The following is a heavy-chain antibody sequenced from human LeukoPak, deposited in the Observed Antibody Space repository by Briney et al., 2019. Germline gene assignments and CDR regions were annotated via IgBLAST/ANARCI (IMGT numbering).Heavy chain of an antibody. CDR2: IRYDGSNK. CDR1: GFTFSSYG. Sequence: GGSLRLSCAASGFTFSSYGMHWVRQAPGKGLEWVAFIRYDGSNKYYADSVKGRFTISRDNAKNSLYLQMNSLRAEDTAVYYCAREGIQLYQNSDYWGQGTLVTVSS. V-gene: IGHV3-30*02. D-gene: IGHD5-18*01. CDR3: AREGIQLYQNSDY. J-gene: IGHJ4*02.